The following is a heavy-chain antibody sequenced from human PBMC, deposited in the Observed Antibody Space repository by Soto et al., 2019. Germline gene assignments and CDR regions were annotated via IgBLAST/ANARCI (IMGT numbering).Heavy chain of an antibody. D-gene: IGHD2-15*01. CDR3: AKECSGGSCYSGTLDY. J-gene: IGHJ4*02. CDR1: GFTFSSYG. CDR2: ISYDGSNK. Sequence: QVQLVESGGGVVQPGRSLRLSCAASGFTFSSYGMHWVRQAPGKGLEWVAVISYDGSNKYYADSVKGRFTISRDNSKNSLYLQMNSLRAEDTAVYYCAKECSGGSCYSGTLDYWGQGTLVTVSS. V-gene: IGHV3-30*18.